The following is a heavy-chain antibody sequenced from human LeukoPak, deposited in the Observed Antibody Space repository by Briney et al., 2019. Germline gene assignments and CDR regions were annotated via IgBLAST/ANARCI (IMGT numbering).Heavy chain of an antibody. V-gene: IGHV4-39*01. CDR1: GGSISNDNYY. Sequence: SETLSLTCTVSGGSISNDNYYWGCIRQPPGKGLEWIGSIYYSGNTYYNPSLKSRVTISVDTSKNQFSLKLSSVAAADTAVYYCARHTVSGWSRPSSHFDYWGQGTLVTVSS. J-gene: IGHJ4*02. CDR3: ARHTVSGWSRPSSHFDY. CDR2: IYYSGNT. D-gene: IGHD6-19*01.